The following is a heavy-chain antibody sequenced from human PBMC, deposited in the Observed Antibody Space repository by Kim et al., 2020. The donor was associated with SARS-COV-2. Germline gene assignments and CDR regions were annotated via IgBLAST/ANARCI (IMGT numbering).Heavy chain of an antibody. CDR1: GFTFSSSG. V-gene: IGHV3-30*18. Sequence: GGSLRLSCAASGFTFSSSGMHWVRQAPGKGLEWVAVISYDGSNKYYGDSVKGRFTISRDNSKNTLYLQMNSLRAEDTAVYYCAKGPLGAKGLSGPRGLGYWGQGTLVTVSS. CDR2: ISYDGSNK. J-gene: IGHJ4*02. CDR3: AKGPLGAKGLSGPRGLGY. D-gene: IGHD1-26*01.